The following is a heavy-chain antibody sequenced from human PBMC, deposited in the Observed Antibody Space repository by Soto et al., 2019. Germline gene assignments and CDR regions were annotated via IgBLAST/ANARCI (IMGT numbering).Heavy chain of an antibody. Sequence: QVQLVQSGAEVKKPGASVKVSCKASGYTFTSYAMHWVRQAPGQRLEWMGWINAGNGNTKYSQKFQGRVTITRDTSASKAYMELSSLRSEDTAVYYCARVLPSRSRFDYWGQGTLVTVSS. D-gene: IGHD6-6*01. CDR1: GYTFTSYA. J-gene: IGHJ4*02. CDR2: INAGNGNT. CDR3: ARVLPSRSRFDY. V-gene: IGHV1-3*01.